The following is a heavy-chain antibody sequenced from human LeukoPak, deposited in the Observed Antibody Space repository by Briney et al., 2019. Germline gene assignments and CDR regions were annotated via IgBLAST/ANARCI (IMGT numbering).Heavy chain of an antibody. J-gene: IGHJ5*02. CDR3: ARERCSSTSCYNWSDP. V-gene: IGHV1-2*02. D-gene: IGHD2-2*01. Sequence: ASVKVSCKASGYTFTGYYMHWVRQAPGQGLEWMGWINPNSGGTNYAQKFQGRVTMTRDTSISTAYMELSRLRSDDTAVYYCARERCSSTSCYNWSDPWGQGTLVTVSS. CDR2: INPNSGGT. CDR1: GYTFTGYY.